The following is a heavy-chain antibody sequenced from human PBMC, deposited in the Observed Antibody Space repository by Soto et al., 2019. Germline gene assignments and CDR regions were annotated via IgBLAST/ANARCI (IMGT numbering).Heavy chain of an antibody. Sequence: GASVKVSCKASGYTFTNNVINWVRQAPGQGLEWMGRINPILGIANYAQKFQGRVTITANKSTSTAYMELSSLRSEDTAVYYCARDSGYDYDDYWGQGTLVTVSS. CDR2: INPILGIA. CDR3: ARDSGYDYDDY. D-gene: IGHD5-12*01. CDR1: GYTFTNNV. J-gene: IGHJ4*02. V-gene: IGHV1-69*04.